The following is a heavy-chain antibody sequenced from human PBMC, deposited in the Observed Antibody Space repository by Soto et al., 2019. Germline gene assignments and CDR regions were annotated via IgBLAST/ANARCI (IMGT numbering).Heavy chain of an antibody. D-gene: IGHD6-13*01. CDR1: GGSFSGYY. J-gene: IGHJ4*02. Sequence: QVQLQQWGAGLLKPSETLSLTCAVYGGSFSGYYWSWIRQPPGKGLEWIGEINHSGSTNYNPSLKSRVTISVDTSKNQFSLNLSSVTAADTAVFYCALLGITAAGDFWGQETLVTVSS. CDR2: INHSGST. V-gene: IGHV4-34*01. CDR3: ALLGITAAGDF.